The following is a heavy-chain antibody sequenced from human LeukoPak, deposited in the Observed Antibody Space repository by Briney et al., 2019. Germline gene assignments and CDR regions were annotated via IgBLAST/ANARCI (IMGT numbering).Heavy chain of an antibody. V-gene: IGHV4-39*01. CDR2: IYYSGST. CDR3: ARPSMTTVTHCFDY. J-gene: IGHJ4*02. D-gene: IGHD4-17*01. Sequence: SETLSLTCTVSGGSISSSSYYWGWIRQPPGKGLEWIGSIYYSGSTYYNPSLKSRVTISVDTPKNQFSLKLSSVTAADTAVYYCARPSMTTVTHCFDYWGQGTLVTVSS. CDR1: GGSISSSSYY.